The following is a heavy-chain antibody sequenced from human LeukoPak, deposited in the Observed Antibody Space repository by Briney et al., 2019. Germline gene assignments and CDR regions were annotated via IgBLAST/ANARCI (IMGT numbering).Heavy chain of an antibody. CDR3: AKSDWFDP. CDR1: GFTLSSYW. CDR2: IKSDGSST. V-gene: IGHV3-74*01. J-gene: IGHJ5*02. Sequence: PGRSLRLSCVVSGFTLSSYWMHWVRQAPGKGLVWVSRIKSDGSSTSYADSAKGRFTISRDNAKNTLYLQMNSLRVEDTAVYYCAKSDWFDPWGQGTLVSVSS.